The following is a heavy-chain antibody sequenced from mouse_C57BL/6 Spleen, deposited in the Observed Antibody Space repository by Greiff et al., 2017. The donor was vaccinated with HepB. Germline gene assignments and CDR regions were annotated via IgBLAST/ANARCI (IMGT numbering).Heavy chain of an antibody. J-gene: IGHJ1*03. CDR1: GFTFSSYA. CDR3: ARGYSNYGYFDV. D-gene: IGHD2-5*01. Sequence: DVHLVESGGGLVKPGGSLKLSCAASGFTFSSYAMSWVRQTPEKRLEWVATISDGGSYTYYPDNVKGRFTISRDNAKNNLYLQMSHLKSEDTAMYYCARGYSNYGYFDVWGTGTTVTVSS. V-gene: IGHV5-4*01. CDR2: ISDGGSYT.